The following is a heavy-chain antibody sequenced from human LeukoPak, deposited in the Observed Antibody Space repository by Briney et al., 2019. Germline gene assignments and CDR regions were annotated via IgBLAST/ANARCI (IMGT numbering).Heavy chain of an antibody. CDR2: ISGDGGST. D-gene: IGHD3-3*01. Sequence: GGSLRLSCAASGFTFDDYAMHWVRQAPGKGLEWDSLISGDGGSTYNADSVKIRFTISKDNCQISLYLQMNSLRTEDTALYYCAKDISNYDFWSGFYTWGQGTLVTVSS. CDR1: GFTFDDYA. V-gene: IGHV3-43*02. CDR3: AKDISNYDFWSGFYT. J-gene: IGHJ5*02.